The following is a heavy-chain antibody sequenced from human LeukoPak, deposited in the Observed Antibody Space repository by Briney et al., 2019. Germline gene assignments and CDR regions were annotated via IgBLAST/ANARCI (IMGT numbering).Heavy chain of an antibody. CDR2: IWYDGSNK. V-gene: IGHV3-33*01. Sequence: GGSLRLSCAASGLTFSIYGMHWARQPPGKGLEWVAVIWYDGSNKYYADSVKGRVTISRDNSKNTLYLQMNSLRAEDTAVYYCARDVSSSEGDFDYGGQGTLVTVSS. J-gene: IGHJ4*02. CDR1: GLTFSIYG. D-gene: IGHD6-13*01. CDR3: ARDVSSSEGDFDY.